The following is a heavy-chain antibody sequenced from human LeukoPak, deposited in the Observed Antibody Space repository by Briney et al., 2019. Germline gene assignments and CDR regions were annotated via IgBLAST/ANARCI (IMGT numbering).Heavy chain of an antibody. CDR1: GFTFSSYS. Sequence: GGSLRLSCAASGFTFSSYSMSWVRQAPGKGLEFMANIKEAGSEKYYVDSVKGRFTISRDNAKNSLYLQMNTLRVEDTAVFYCARGRFSYDSSGYSSFYYWGQGTLVTVSS. D-gene: IGHD3-22*01. CDR3: ARGRFSYDSSGYSSFYY. CDR2: IKEAGSEK. J-gene: IGHJ4*02. V-gene: IGHV3-7*01.